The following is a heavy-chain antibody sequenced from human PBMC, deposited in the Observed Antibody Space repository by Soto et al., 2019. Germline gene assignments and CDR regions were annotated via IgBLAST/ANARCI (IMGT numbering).Heavy chain of an antibody. CDR3: ARVYYGSGSYLGWLRAKNWFDP. D-gene: IGHD3-10*01. J-gene: IGHJ5*02. CDR2: ISAYNGNT. CDR1: GYTFTSYG. Sequence: QVQLVQSGAEVKKPGASVKVSCKASGYTFTSYGISWVRQAPGQGLEWMGWISAYNGNTNYAQKLQGRVTMTTDTATSTAYMELRSLRSDDTAVYYCARVYYGSGSYLGWLRAKNWFDPWGQGTLVTVSS. V-gene: IGHV1-18*01.